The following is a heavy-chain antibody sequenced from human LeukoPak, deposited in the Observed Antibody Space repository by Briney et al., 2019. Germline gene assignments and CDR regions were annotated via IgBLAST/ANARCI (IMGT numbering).Heavy chain of an antibody. CDR1: GYTFSMYG. Sequence: ASVKVSCKASGYTFSMYGFSWVRQAPGQGLEWMGRISAYTGDANYAQNLQGRVTMTTDTSTNTVYLELRSLTSDDTAVYYCARAGTTLLLDYWGQGTLVTASS. D-gene: IGHD4-11*01. V-gene: IGHV1-18*01. J-gene: IGHJ4*02. CDR2: ISAYTGDA. CDR3: ARAGTTLLLDY.